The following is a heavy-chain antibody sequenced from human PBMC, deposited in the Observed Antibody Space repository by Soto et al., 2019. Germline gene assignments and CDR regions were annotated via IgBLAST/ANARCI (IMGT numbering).Heavy chain of an antibody. J-gene: IGHJ6*03. CDR1: GFTFSSYS. V-gene: IGHV3-21*01. Sequence: EVQLVESGGGLVKPGGSLRLSCAASGFTFSSYSMNWVRQAPGKGLEWVSSINSSSSYIYYADSVKGRFTISRDNAKNSLYLQMNSLRAEDTAVYYCARRITIFGVVSPYDYMDVWGKGTTVTVSS. CDR3: ARRITIFGVVSPYDYMDV. CDR2: INSSSSYI. D-gene: IGHD3-3*01.